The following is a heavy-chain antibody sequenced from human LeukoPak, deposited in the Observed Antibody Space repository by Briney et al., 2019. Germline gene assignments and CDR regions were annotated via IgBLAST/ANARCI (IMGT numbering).Heavy chain of an antibody. J-gene: IGHJ6*02. CDR3: ARSRSASLTIFGVVIIDYYYYGMDV. CDR2: MNPTSGNT. Sequence: ASVKVSCKASGYTFTSYDINWVRQATGQGLEWMGWMNPTSGNTGYAQKFQGRVTMTRNTSISTAYMELSSLRSEDTAVYYCARSRSASLTIFGVVIIDYYYYGMDVWGQGTTVTVSS. CDR1: GYTFTSYD. D-gene: IGHD3-3*01. V-gene: IGHV1-8*01.